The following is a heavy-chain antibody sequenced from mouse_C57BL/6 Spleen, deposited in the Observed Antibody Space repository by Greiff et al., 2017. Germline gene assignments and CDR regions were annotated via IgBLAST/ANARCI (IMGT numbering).Heavy chain of an antibody. CDR3: ARMENLGDYDLDY. CDR1: GYTFTSYW. D-gene: IGHD2-4*01. Sequence: QVQLQQPGAELVKPGASVKLSCKASGYTFTSYWMHWVKQRPGQGLEWIGMIHPNSGSTNYNEKFKSKATLTVDKSSSTAYMQLSSLTSEDSAVYYCARMENLGDYDLDYWGQGTTLTVSS. V-gene: IGHV1-64*01. CDR2: IHPNSGST. J-gene: IGHJ2*01.